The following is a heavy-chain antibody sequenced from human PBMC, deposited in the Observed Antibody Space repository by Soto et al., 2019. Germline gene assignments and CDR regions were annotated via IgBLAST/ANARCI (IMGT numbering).Heavy chain of an antibody. V-gene: IGHV2-26*01. CDR3: ARTLYDILTGYTKDNWFDP. CDR1: GFSLSNARMG. Sequence: GSGPTLVNPTETLTLTCTVSGFSLSNARMGVSWIRQPPGKALEWLAHIFSNDEKSYSTSLKSRLTISKDTSKSQVVLTMTNMDPVDTATYYCARTLYDILTGYTKDNWFDPWGQGTLVTVSS. J-gene: IGHJ5*02. D-gene: IGHD3-9*01. CDR2: IFSNDEK.